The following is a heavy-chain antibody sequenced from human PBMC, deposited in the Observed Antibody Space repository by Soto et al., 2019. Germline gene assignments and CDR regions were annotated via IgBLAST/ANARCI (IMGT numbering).Heavy chain of an antibody. CDR3: AKAIPPGSYYSPIDY. CDR2: ISWNSDTI. J-gene: IGHJ4*02. CDR1: GFTFDNYA. Sequence: PGGSLRLSCGASGFTFDNYAMHWVRQAPGKGLEWVSGISWNSDTIGYADSVKGRFTISRDNAKKSVNLQMSSLRADDTALYHCAKAIPPGSYYSPIDYWGQGTLVTVSS. D-gene: IGHD1-26*01. V-gene: IGHV3-9*01.